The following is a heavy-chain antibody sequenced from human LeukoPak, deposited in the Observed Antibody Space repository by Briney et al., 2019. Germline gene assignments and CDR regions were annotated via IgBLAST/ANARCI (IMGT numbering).Heavy chain of an antibody. J-gene: IGHJ6*03. D-gene: IGHD2-15*01. Sequence: PSETLSLTCTVSGGSISSYYWSWIRQPAGKGLEWIGRIYTSGSTNYNPSLKSRVIMSVDTSKNQFSLKLSSVTAADTAVYYCARDQGLTLYYYMDVWGKGTTVTVSS. CDR2: IYTSGST. CDR1: GGSISSYY. V-gene: IGHV4-4*07. CDR3: ARDQGLTLYYYMDV.